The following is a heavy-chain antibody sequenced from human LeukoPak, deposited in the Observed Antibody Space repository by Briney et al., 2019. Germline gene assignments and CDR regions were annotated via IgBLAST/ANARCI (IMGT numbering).Heavy chain of an antibody. CDR2: ISVYNSNT. CDR1: GYTFTTCG. D-gene: IGHD4/OR15-4a*01. CDR3: ARGYYSAFDS. J-gene: IGHJ4*02. Sequence: ASVKVSCKASGYTFTTCGISWVRQAPGQGLEWMGWISVYNSNTNYAQKLQGRVTMTTDTSTSTAYMELRSLRSDDTVVYYCARGYYSAFDSWGQGTLVTVSS. V-gene: IGHV1-18*01.